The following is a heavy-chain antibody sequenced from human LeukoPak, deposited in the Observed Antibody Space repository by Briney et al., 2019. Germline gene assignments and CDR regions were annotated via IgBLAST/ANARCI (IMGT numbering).Heavy chain of an antibody. CDR3: ARHETGPYFDY. CDR1: GYSFTSYW. CDR2: IYPGDSDT. V-gene: IGHV5-51*01. Sequence: GESLKISCQSFGYSFTSYWIGWVRRMPGKGLECMGIIYPGDSDTRYSPSYQGQVTISADKSISTAYLQWSSLKASDTAMYYCARHETGPYFDYWGQGTLVTVSS. D-gene: IGHD1-1*01. J-gene: IGHJ4*02.